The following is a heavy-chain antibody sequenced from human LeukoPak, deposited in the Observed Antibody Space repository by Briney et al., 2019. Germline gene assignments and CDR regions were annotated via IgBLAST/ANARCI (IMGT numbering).Heavy chain of an antibody. D-gene: IGHD2-15*01. V-gene: IGHV3-74*01. CDR3: ARDGGAATPYDY. Sequence: GGSLRLSCVASGFTFSTYWIHWVRQAPGKGLVWVSRITNDESSANYAVSVNGRFIISGDNAKSTVYLQMNSLTAEDTAVYYCARDGGAATPYDYWGQGTLVTVSS. CDR2: ITNDESSA. J-gene: IGHJ4*02. CDR1: GFTFSTYW.